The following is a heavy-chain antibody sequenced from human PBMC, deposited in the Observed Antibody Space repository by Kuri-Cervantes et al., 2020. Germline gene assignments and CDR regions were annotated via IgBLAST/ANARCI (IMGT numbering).Heavy chain of an antibody. CDR3: AKDFDNGGDAYYFDH. J-gene: IGHJ4*02. CDR1: GFSFSTYG. CDR2: IWFDGSGK. D-gene: IGHD2-21*01. V-gene: IGHV3-33*06. Sequence: GGSLRLSCAASGFSFSTYGMYWVRQAPGKGLEWVAVIWFDGSGKYYVDSVKGRFTISRDNSKNTLYLQMNNLRREDTAFYYCAKDFDNGGDAYYFDHWGQGVLVTVSS.